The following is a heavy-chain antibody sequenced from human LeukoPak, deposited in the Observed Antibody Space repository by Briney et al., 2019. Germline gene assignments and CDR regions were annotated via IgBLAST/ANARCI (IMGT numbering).Heavy chain of an antibody. CDR1: GGSISSYY. Sequence: SETLSLTCTVSGGSISSYYWSWIRQPPGKGLEGIGYIYYSGSTNYNPSLKSRVTISVDTSKNQFSLKLSSVTAADTAVYYCARGLRIAAAVWFDPWGQGTLVTVSS. CDR3: ARGLRIAAAVWFDP. D-gene: IGHD6-13*01. J-gene: IGHJ5*02. V-gene: IGHV4-59*01. CDR2: IYYSGST.